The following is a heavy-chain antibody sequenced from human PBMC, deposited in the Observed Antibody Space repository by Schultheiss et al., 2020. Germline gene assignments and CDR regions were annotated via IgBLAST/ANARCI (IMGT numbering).Heavy chain of an antibody. CDR2: ISYDGSNK. CDR1: GFTFSSYA. CDR3: ARDQYGGLHY. V-gene: IGHV3-30-3*01. D-gene: IGHD4-23*01. Sequence: GGSLRLSCAASGFTFSSYAMHWVRQAPGKGLEWVAVISYDGSNKYYADSVKGRFTISRDNSKNTLYLQMNSLRAEDTAVYYCARDQYGGLHYWGQGTLVTVSS. J-gene: IGHJ4*02.